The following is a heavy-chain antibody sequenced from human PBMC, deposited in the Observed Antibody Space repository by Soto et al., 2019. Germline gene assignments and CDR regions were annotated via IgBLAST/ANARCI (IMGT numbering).Heavy chain of an antibody. D-gene: IGHD4-4*01. V-gene: IGHV4-39*01. CDR2: IYYSGTS. CDR3: PKLQRRWLTSDY. Sequence: HLQLQESGPGLVKPSETLSLTCTVSGGAISTSRYYWGWIRQPPGKGLEWLGHIYYSGTSYSNPSLKGRVTLSVDTSKNHFSLQLNSVTAADTAVYYCPKLQRRWLTSDYWGQGPLGTV. CDR1: GGAISTSRYY. J-gene: IGHJ4*02.